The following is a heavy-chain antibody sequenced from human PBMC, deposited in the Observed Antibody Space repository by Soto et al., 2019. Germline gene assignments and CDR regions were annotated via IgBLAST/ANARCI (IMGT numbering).Heavy chain of an antibody. D-gene: IGHD1-1*01. CDR2: ISSSGSYK. J-gene: IGHJ3*02. CDR3: ARDYGTSAFDI. Sequence: GGSLRLSCAASGFTFNCYNISWVRQAPGKGLEWVSSISSSGSYKYYADSVKGRFTISRDNAKNSVYLQMNSLRAEDTAVYYCARDYGTSAFDIWGQGTMVTVSS. V-gene: IGHV3-21*01. CDR1: GFTFNCYN.